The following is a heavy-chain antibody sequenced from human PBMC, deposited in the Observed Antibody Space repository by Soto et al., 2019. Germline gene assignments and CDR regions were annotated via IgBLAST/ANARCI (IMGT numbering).Heavy chain of an antibody. V-gene: IGHV3-30-3*01. CDR2: ISYDGSNK. J-gene: IGHJ6*02. D-gene: IGHD5-18*01. CDR3: ARVPRGYSYGYSPFYYYYGMDV. Sequence: GGSLRLSCAASGCTFSSYAMRWVRQAPGKGLEWVAVISYDGSNKYYADSVKGRFTISRDNSKNTLYLQMNSLRAEDTAVYYCARVPRGYSYGYSPFYYYYGMDVWGQGTTVTVSS. CDR1: GCTFSSYA.